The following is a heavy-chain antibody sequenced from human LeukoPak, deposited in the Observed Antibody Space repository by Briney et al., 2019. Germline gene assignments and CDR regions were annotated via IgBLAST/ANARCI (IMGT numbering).Heavy chain of an antibody. CDR2: ISFDGSNK. J-gene: IGHJ4*02. Sequence: GALRLSCAASGFTFSTNGMHWVRQPPGKGLEWVAFISFDGSNKYYADSVKGRFTISRDNSQNTLYLQLNSLRPEDTAVYYCARDPTLFYGDYVDYWGQGTLVTVSS. CDR1: GFTFSTNG. D-gene: IGHD4-17*01. V-gene: IGHV3-30*19. CDR3: ARDPTLFYGDYVDY.